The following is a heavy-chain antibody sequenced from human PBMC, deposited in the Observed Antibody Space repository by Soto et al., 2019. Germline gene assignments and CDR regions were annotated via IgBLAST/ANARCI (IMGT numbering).Heavy chain of an antibody. CDR1: GFTFSSYD. V-gene: IGHV3-13*01. J-gene: IGHJ5*02. D-gene: IGHD2-2*01. Sequence: GGSLRLSCAASGFTFSSYDMHWVRQAPGKGLEWVSAIGTAGDTYYPGSVKGRFTISRENAKNSLYLQMNSLRAGDTAVYYCARGAPNCSSTSCYGDWFDPWGQGTLVTVSS. CDR2: IGTAGDT. CDR3: ARGAPNCSSTSCYGDWFDP.